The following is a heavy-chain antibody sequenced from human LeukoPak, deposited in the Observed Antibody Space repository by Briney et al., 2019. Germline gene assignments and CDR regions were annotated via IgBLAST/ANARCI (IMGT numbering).Heavy chain of an antibody. CDR2: IYHSGST. J-gene: IGHJ4*02. V-gene: IGHV4-30-2*01. D-gene: IGHD5-18*01. Sequence: SQTLSLTCAVSGGSISSGGYSWSWTRQPPGKGLEWIGYIYHSGSTYYNPSLKSRVTISVDRSKNQFSLKLSSVTAADTAVYYCARQYSYGSQYYFDYWGQGTLVTVSS. CDR1: GGSISSGGYS. CDR3: ARQYSYGSQYYFDY.